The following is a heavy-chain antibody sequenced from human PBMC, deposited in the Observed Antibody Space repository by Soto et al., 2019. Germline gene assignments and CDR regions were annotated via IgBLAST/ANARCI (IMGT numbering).Heavy chain of an antibody. D-gene: IGHD3-9*01. CDR1: GFTFSSYG. V-gene: IGHV3-30*02. Sequence: PGGSLRLSCAASGFTFSSYGMHWVRQAPGKGLEWVAVIWYDGSNKYYADSVKGRFTISRDNSKNTLYLQMNSLRAEDTAVYYCAKGQTLGILRYFDWSLDYWGQGTLVTVSS. J-gene: IGHJ4*02. CDR3: AKGQTLGILRYFDWSLDY. CDR2: IWYDGSNK.